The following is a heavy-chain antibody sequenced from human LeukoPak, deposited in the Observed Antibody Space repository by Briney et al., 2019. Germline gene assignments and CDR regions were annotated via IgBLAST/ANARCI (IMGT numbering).Heavy chain of an antibody. V-gene: IGHV1-69*05. CDR1: GGTFRSHA. Sequence: GSSVKVSCKASGGTFRSHAISWVRQAPGQGLEWMGRIIPIFGTTNYAQKFQGRVTIITDESTSTAYMELSSLRSEDTAVYYCARDTRKQRSSGYYLMDAFDIWGQGTMVTVSS. D-gene: IGHD3-22*01. CDR3: ARDTRKQRSSGYYLMDAFDI. CDR2: IIPIFGTT. J-gene: IGHJ3*02.